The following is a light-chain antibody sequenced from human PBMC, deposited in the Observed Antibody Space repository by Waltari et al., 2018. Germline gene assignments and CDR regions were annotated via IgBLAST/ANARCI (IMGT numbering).Light chain of an antibody. CDR2: DAS. CDR3: QQYQTFRT. V-gene: IGKV1-5*01. J-gene: IGKJ1*01. CDR1: QTISTW. Sequence: IQMTQSPSTLSASVGDRVTITCRASQTISTWLAWSQHKTGQAPKLLLYDASTIQSGVPSRFSGSGSGTEFSLTISTLQPDDFATYYCQQYQTFRTFGRGTRVELK.